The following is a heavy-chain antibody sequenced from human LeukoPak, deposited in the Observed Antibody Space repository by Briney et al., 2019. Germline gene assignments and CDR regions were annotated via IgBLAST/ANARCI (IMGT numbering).Heavy chain of an antibody. CDR2: INHRGST. V-gene: IGHV4-34*01. CDR1: GGSFSGYY. CDR3: ASLSPFDY. J-gene: IGHJ4*02. Sequence: SETLSLTCAVYGGSFSGYYWSWIRQPPGKGLEWIGEINHRGSTNYNPSLKSRVTISVDTSKNQFSLKLSSVTAADTAVYYCASLSPFDYWGQGTLVTVSS.